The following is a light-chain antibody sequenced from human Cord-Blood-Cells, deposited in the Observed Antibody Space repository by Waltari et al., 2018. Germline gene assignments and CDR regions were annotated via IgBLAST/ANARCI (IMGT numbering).Light chain of an antibody. CDR1: QSISSW. J-gene: IGKJ1*01. Sequence: MQMTQSPSTLTASVGDRVTITCRASQSISSWLAWYQQKPGKAPKLLIYDASSLESGVPSRFSGSGSGTEFTLTISSLQPDDFATYYCQQYNSYSTFGQGTKVEIK. V-gene: IGKV1-5*01. CDR3: QQYNSYST. CDR2: DAS.